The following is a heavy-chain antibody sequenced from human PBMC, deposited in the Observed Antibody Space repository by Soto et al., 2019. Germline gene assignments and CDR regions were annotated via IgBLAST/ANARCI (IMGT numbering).Heavy chain of an antibody. CDR2: IKSKTDGGTT. Sequence: GGSLRLSCAASGFTFSNAWMNWVRQAPGKGLEWVGRIKSKTDGGTTDYAAPVKGRFTISRDDSKNTLYLQMNSLKTEDTAVYYCTTDRSHSSGFVKDVWGQGTTVTVSS. V-gene: IGHV3-15*07. CDR1: GFTFSNAW. J-gene: IGHJ6*02. D-gene: IGHD3-22*01. CDR3: TTDRSHSSGFVKDV.